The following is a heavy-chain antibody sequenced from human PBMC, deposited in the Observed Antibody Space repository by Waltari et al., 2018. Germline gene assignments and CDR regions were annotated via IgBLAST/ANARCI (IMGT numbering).Heavy chain of an antibody. CDR1: GFTATSNY. CDR3: ARCCITMGGGCGGFDS. D-gene: IGHD3-10*01. Sequence: EAQLVASGGGLVQPGGSLRPSRAASGFTATSNYMSWVRRAPGKGMEWVSAIYTGGNTYYADTVKGELTISRENSKDTLYLQMNSLRPEDAAGYYCARCCITMGGGCGGFDSWGQGTPVTVSS. CDR2: IYTGGNT. J-gene: IGHJ4*02. V-gene: IGHV3-53*01.